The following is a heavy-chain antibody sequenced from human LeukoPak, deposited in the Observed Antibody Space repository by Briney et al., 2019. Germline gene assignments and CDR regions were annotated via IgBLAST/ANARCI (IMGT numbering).Heavy chain of an antibody. CDR3: ARRDYGSGSYSFDY. D-gene: IGHD3-10*01. Sequence: GESLKIPCKGSGYSFTNYWINWVRQMPGKGLEWMGTIDPSDSYTDYSPSFQGHVTISADKSISTAYLQWSSLKASDTAMYYCARRDYGSGSYSFDYWGQGNLVTVSS. J-gene: IGHJ4*02. CDR1: GYSFTNYW. V-gene: IGHV5-10-1*01. CDR2: IDPSDSYT.